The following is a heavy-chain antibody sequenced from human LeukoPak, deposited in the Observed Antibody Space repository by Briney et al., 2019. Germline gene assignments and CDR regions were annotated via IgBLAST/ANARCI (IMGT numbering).Heavy chain of an antibody. J-gene: IGHJ6*03. CDR3: ARVYHTGYYYYMDV. CDR1: GFAFRDYE. Sequence: PGRSLRLSRAASGFAFRDYEMNWVRQGPGKGLEWVSYISGSGRTIYYADSVKGRFTISGDSAKNSLYLQMNSLRAEDTAVYYCARVYHTGYYYYMDVWGRGTTVTVSS. CDR2: ISGSGRTI. V-gene: IGHV3-48*03. D-gene: IGHD1-1*01.